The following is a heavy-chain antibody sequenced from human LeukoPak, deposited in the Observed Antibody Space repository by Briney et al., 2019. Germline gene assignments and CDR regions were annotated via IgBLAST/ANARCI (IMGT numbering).Heavy chain of an antibody. CDR3: ARGGIWFTLTFDY. CDR2: INPSGGST. CDR1: GYTLTRYY. J-gene: IGHJ4*02. D-gene: IGHD3-10*01. V-gene: IGHV1-46*04. Sequence: APVKVSCKGSGYTLTRYYIHWVRQAPGQGLEWLGIINPSGGSTTYAQKLQGRVTMTRDMSTSTVYMELSSLRSEDTAVYYCARGGIWFTLTFDYWGQGTLVTVSS.